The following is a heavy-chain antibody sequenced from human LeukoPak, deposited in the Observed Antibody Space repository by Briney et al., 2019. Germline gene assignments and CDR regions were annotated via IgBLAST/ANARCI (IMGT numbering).Heavy chain of an antibody. Sequence: PSETLSLTCTVSGGSISSYYWNWLRQPPGKGLEWIGYIHYSGTTNQNPSLKSRVTMSVDTSKNQFSLQLTSVSAADTAFYYCARLTRWTDGMDVWGQGTTVTVS. CDR2: IHYSGTT. CDR3: ARLTRWTDGMDV. J-gene: IGHJ6*02. CDR1: GGSISSYY. D-gene: IGHD4-23*01. V-gene: IGHV4-59*08.